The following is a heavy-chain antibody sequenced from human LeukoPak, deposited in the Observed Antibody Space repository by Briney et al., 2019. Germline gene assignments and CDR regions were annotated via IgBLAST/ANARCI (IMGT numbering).Heavy chain of an antibody. CDR1: GGSISRSDAY. CDR3: ARHGNWGGPDY. CDR2: IYYIGST. V-gene: IGHV4-39*01. D-gene: IGHD7-27*01. J-gene: IGHJ4*02. Sequence: PSETLSPTCSVSGGSISRSDAYWGSMRQPPGKGLEWIGSIYYIGSTYYNPSLKSRVTISVDTSKNQFSLRLSSVTAADTAVYYCARHGNWGGPDYWGQGTLVTVSS.